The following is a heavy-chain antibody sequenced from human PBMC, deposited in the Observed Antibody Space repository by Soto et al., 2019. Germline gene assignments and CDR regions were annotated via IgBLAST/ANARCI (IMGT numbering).Heavy chain of an antibody. CDR2: IIPIFGTP. V-gene: IGHV1-69*13. D-gene: IGHD3-10*01. CDR3: ARDRDDYGSGNYYNRIDF. CDR1: GGIFNTYS. Sequence: PVEVSSKASGGIFNTYSLSWLRQAPGERLEWMGGIIPIFGTPNYAQRFQGRVTITADESTTTSYMELSRLKSEDTAVYYCARDRDDYGSGNYYNRIDFWGQGTLVTVSS. J-gene: IGHJ4*02.